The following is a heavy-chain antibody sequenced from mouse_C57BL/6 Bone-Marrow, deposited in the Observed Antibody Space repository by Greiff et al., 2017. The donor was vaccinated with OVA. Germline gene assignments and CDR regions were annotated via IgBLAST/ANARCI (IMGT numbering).Heavy chain of an antibody. D-gene: IGHD1-1*01. J-gene: IGHJ1*03. CDR3: AASFITTVVAHWYCDV. V-gene: IGHV14-2*01. Sequence: VQLQQSGAELVKPGASVKLSCTASGFNIKDYYMHWVKQRTEQGLEWIGRIDPEDGETKYAPKFQGKATITADTSSNTAYLRLSSLTSEDTAVYYCAASFITTVVAHWYCDVWGTGTTVTVSS. CDR1: GFNIKDYY. CDR2: IDPEDGET.